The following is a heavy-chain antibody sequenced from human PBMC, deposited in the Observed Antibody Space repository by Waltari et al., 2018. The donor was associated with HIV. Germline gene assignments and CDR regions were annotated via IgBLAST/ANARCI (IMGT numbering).Heavy chain of an antibody. Sequence: VQVVETGGTVVPPGGSVRLSCVLSEFKVQNNYLSWIRHAPGKGPEWFSTIVNYGNCQYYADSVKGRFTISRVNSKKTLILEMNSLTSEDTAVYYCAKEGELKQLVHFDYWGQGTLVTVSS. V-gene: IGHV3-30*02. CDR1: EFKVQNNY. J-gene: IGHJ4*02. CDR3: AKEGELKQLVHFDY. D-gene: IGHD6-6*01. CDR2: IVNYGNCQ.